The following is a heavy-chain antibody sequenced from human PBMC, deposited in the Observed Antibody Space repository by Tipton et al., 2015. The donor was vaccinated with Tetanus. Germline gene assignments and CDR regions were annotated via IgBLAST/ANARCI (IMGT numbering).Heavy chain of an antibody. Sequence: WSWIRQPPGPGKGLEWIGYIYESGTTHYNPSLKSRVTLSLDMSKNHVSLNLTSVTAADTAVYYCARAVRFYYDSSTYYQYYFDSWGQGTLVTVSS. V-gene: IGHV4-30-2*01. J-gene: IGHJ4*02. CDR2: IYESGTT. CDR3: ARAVRFYYDSSTYYQYYFDS. D-gene: IGHD3-22*01.